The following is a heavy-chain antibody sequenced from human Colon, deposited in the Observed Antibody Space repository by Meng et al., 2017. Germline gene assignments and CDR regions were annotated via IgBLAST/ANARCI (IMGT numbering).Heavy chain of an antibody. D-gene: IGHD6-19*01. CDR2: IDLGGTP. Sequence: QLQLQESGPGPVGASGTRSLTCAVSGVSISSSNWWSWVRQPPGKGLEWIGQIDLGGTPYYNPSLESRVIMSLDKSKNQLSLRLTSVAAADTAVYYCARHGGWHFDYWGQGALVTVSS. CDR1: GVSISSSNW. V-gene: IGHV4-4*02. CDR3: ARHGGWHFDY. J-gene: IGHJ4*02.